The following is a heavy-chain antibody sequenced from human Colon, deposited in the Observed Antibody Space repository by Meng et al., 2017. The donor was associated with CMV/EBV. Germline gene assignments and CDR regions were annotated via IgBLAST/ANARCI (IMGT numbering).Heavy chain of an antibody. V-gene: IGHV3-23*01. CDR2: ITGSGDGT. CDR3: AKGRGLGASASNY. J-gene: IGHJ4*02. Sequence: QAPGKGRGWVSTITGSGDGTYYADSVKGRFTISRDTSRNTLSLQMNSLRADDTAIYYCAKGRGLGASASNYWGQGTLVTVSS. D-gene: IGHD1-26*01.